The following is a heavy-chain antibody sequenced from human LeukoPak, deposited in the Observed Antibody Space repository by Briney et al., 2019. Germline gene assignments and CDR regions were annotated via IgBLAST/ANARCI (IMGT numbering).Heavy chain of an antibody. J-gene: IGHJ4*02. CDR3: ARDRLAKEGLQLYDF. Sequence: GGSLNLTCVGSGFMFRDYSIGWFRQGPGKGLEWISHISGSGFSKYDADSVKGRFTISRDNAKGSVFLQMNSLRVEDTAVYYCARDRLAKEGLQLYDFWGQGTLVTVSS. V-gene: IGHV3-11*04. D-gene: IGHD5-24*01. CDR1: GFMFRDYS. CDR2: ISGSGFSK.